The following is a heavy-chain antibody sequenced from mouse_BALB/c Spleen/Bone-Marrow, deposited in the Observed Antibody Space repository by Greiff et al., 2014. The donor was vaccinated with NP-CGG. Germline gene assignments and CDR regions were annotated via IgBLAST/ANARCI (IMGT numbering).Heavy chain of an antibody. Sequence: VQLVESGPDLVKPGALVKISCKASGYTFTSYDINWVKQRPGQGLEWIGWIYPGDGSTKYNEKFKGKATLTADKSSSTAYMQLSSLTSENSAVYLCARNGNYRYAMDYWGQGTSVTVSS. J-gene: IGHJ4*01. D-gene: IGHD2-1*01. CDR2: IYPGDGST. CDR1: GYTFTSYD. CDR3: ARNGNYRYAMDY. V-gene: IGHV1S56*01.